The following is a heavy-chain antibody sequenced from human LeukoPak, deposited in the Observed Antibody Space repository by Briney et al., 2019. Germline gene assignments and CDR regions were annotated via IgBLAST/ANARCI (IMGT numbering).Heavy chain of an antibody. D-gene: IGHD6-19*01. V-gene: IGHV3-53*01. J-gene: IGHJ4*02. CDR3: ARRYSSGWWIDY. CDR1: GFTVSSNY. Sequence: GGSLRLSCAASGFTVSSNYMNWVRQAPGKGLEWVSVIYSGGSTYYADSVKGRITISRDNSKNTLYLQMNTLRAEDTAVYYCARRYSSGWWIDYWGQGTLVTVSS. CDR2: IYSGGST.